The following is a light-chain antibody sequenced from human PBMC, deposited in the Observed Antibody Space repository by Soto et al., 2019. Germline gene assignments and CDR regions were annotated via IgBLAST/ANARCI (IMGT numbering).Light chain of an antibody. J-gene: IGKJ5*01. V-gene: IGKV1-9*01. Sequence: IQLTQSPSSLSASIGDRVTITCRASQGISSFLAWYQQKPGKAPKLLIYAASTLQSGIPSRFSGSGSGTDFTLIISSLQTEDFATYYCQQLNIDSYPITFGQGTRLEIK. CDR3: QQLNIDSYPIT. CDR2: AAS. CDR1: QGISSF.